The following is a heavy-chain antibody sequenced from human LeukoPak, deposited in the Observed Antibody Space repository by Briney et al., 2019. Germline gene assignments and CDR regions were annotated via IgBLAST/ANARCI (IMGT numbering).Heavy chain of an antibody. D-gene: IGHD3-22*01. CDR1: GFTVSSNY. V-gene: IGHV3-53*01. Sequence: GGSLRLSCAASGFTVSSNYMSWVRQAPGKGLEWVSVIYSGGSTYYADSVKGRFTISRDNSKNTLYLQMNSLRAEDTALYYCARASSGYYFFDYWGQGTLVTVSS. CDR3: ARASSGYYFFDY. J-gene: IGHJ4*02. CDR2: IYSGGST.